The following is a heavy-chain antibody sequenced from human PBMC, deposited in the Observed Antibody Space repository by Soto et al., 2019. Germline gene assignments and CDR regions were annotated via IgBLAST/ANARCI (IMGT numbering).Heavy chain of an antibody. J-gene: IGHJ6*02. CDR1: CGSFSGYY. CDR2: INPRGST. D-gene: IGHD5-12*01. Sequence: PSETLSLTCAVYCGSFSGYYWRCIRQPPGKGLEGIGEINPRGSTNYNPSLKRRVTISVGTSKTQFSLNLSSVTAADTAVYYCARVVLRFDIVATITETLDYYYGMDVWGQGTTVT. V-gene: IGHV4-34*01. CDR3: ARVVLRFDIVATITETLDYYYGMDV.